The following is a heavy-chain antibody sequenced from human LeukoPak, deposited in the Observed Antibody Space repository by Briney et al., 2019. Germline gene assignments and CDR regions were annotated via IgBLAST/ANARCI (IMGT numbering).Heavy chain of an antibody. CDR3: ARDPSSVTLYFFDY. J-gene: IGHJ4*01. Sequence: GASVKISCKAFGSTFRGNYIHWLRQAPGQGLEWMGWFDANNSDTKSAQKFQGRVTMSRDTSISTASMDLSSLSPDDAAVYYCARDPSSVTLYFFDYWGQGTMVTVSS. CDR2: FDANNSDT. D-gene: IGHD4-23*01. V-gene: IGHV1-2*02. CDR1: GSTFRGNY.